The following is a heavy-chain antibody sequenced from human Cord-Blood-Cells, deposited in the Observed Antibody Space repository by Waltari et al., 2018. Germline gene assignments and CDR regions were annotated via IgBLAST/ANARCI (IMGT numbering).Heavy chain of an antibody. CDR2: IYYSGST. D-gene: IGHD3-9*01. V-gene: IGHV4-39*01. Sequence: QLPLQESGPGLVKPSETLSLTRTVSGGSLRSSSYYSGWIRDTPGKGLEWIGRIYYSGSTYYNPSLKSRVTISVDTSKNQFSLKLSSVTAADTAVYYCARLTRPDYDILTGYCYFDLWGRGTLVTVSS. CDR1: GGSLRSSSYY. J-gene: IGHJ2*01. CDR3: ARLTRPDYDILTGYCYFDL.